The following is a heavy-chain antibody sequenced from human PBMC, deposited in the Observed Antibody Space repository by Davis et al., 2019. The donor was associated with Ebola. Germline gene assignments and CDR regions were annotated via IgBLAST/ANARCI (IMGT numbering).Heavy chain of an antibody. CDR1: GGSISSYY. D-gene: IGHD3-3*01. V-gene: IGHV4-59*08. J-gene: IGHJ5*02. Sequence: MPGGSLRLSCTVSGGSISSYYWSWIRQPPGKALEWIGYIDDSGTVNYNPSLNGRLTMSVDPSKNQFSLKLRSVTVADSAMYYCAKHGAGITVYGVVNMFDLWGQGTLVTVSS. CDR3: AKHGAGITVYGVVNMFDL. CDR2: IDDSGTV.